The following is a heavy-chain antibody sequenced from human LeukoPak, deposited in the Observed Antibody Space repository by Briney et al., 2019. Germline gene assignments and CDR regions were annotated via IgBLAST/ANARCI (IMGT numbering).Heavy chain of an antibody. CDR2: IHHSGST. CDR1: GDSISSGRYS. J-gene: IGHJ5*02. CDR3: ARLVNWFDP. V-gene: IGHV4-30-2*01. Sequence: SETLSLTCAVSGDSISSGRYSRSWIRQPPGKGLEWIGYIHHSGSTYYNPSLKSRVTISVDRSKNQFSLKLSSVTAADTAVYYCARLVNWFDPWGQGTLVTVSS.